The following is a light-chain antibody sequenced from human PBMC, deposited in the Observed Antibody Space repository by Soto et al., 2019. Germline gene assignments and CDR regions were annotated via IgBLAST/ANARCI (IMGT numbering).Light chain of an antibody. CDR3: ISYTSSSNYV. CDR1: SSDVGYYNY. CDR2: DVR. Sequence: QSALTQPASVSGSPGQSITISCTGTSSDVGYYNYVSWYQQHPGKAPKLMIYDVRNRPSGVSNRFSGSKSGNTASLTISGLQAEDEADYYCISYTSSSNYVFGTGTKVTVL. J-gene: IGLJ1*01. V-gene: IGLV2-14*03.